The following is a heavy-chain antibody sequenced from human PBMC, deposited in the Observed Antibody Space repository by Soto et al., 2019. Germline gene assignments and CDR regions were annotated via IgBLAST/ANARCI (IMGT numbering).Heavy chain of an antibody. CDR2: IYYSGGT. Sequence: SETLSLTCTVSGGSISSYYWSWTRQPPGKGLEWIGYIYYSGGTNYNPSLKSRVTISVDTSKNQFSLKLSSVTAADTAVYYCAKGDFWNWFDPWGQGTLVTVSS. CDR1: GGSISSYY. J-gene: IGHJ5*02. CDR3: AKGDFWNWFDP. D-gene: IGHD3-3*01. V-gene: IGHV4-59*08.